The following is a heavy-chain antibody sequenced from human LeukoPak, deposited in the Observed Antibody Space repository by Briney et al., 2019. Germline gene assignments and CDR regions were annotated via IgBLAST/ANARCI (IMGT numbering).Heavy chain of an antibody. D-gene: IGHD2-15*01. J-gene: IGHJ3*02. V-gene: IGHV4-34*01. CDR2: INHSGST. Sequence: SETLSLTCAVYGGSFSGYYWSWIRQLPGKGLEWIGEINHSGSTNYNPSLKSRVTISVDTSKNQFSLKLSSVTAADTAVYYCARGPYCSGGSCYEDDAFDIWGQGTMVTVSS. CDR3: ARGPYCSGGSCYEDDAFDI. CDR1: GGSFSGYY.